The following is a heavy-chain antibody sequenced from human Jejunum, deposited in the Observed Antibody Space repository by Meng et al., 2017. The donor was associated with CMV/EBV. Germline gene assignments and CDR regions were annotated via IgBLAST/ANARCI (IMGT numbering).Heavy chain of an antibody. CDR3: ANSVRNMDQLLIPPAFDS. Sequence: IHWVRPAPGQGLEWVSSISSSSNNIYYADSVKGRFTISRDNAKNSLYLQLNSLRAEDTAVYFCANSVRNMDQLLIPPAFDSWGQGTMVTVSS. J-gene: IGHJ3*02. D-gene: IGHD2-2*01. V-gene: IGHV3-21*01. CDR2: ISSSSNNI.